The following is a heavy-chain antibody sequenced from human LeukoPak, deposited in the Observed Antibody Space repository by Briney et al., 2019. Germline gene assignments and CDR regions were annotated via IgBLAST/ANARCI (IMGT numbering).Heavy chain of an antibody. D-gene: IGHD6-19*01. CDR3: ARGLRLYSRGWYPDWFDP. CDR1: GYTFTGYY. Sequence: ASVKVSCKASGYTFTGYYMHWVRQAPGQGLEWMGWINPNSGGTNYAQKFQGRVTMTRDTSISTAYMELSRLRSDDTAVYYCARGLRLYSRGWYPDWFDPWGQGTLVTVSS. V-gene: IGHV1-2*02. J-gene: IGHJ5*02. CDR2: INPNSGGT.